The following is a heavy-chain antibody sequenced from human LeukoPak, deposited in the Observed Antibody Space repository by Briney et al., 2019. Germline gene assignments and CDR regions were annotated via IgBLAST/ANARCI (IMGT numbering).Heavy chain of an antibody. V-gene: IGHV1-69*05. D-gene: IGHD3-22*01. CDR3: ARDNYDTSGYPSGDY. CDR1: GGTFSSYA. J-gene: IGHJ4*02. Sequence: SVKVSCKASGGTFSSYAISWVRQAPGQGLEWMGGIIPIFGTANYAQKFQGRVTITTDESTSTAYMELSSLRSEDTAVYYCARDNYDTSGYPSGDYWGQGTLVTVSS. CDR2: IIPIFGTA.